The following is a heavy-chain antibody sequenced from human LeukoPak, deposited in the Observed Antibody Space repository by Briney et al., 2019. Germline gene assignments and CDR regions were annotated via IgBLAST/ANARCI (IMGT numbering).Heavy chain of an antibody. Sequence: SETLSLTCSVSGGSISGYYWSWIRQPPGKGLEWIGYFSYSGSTNYNPSLKSRVTISVDTSKNQFSLKVNSMTAADTAVYYCARGIPLPVNWFDHWGQGTLVTVSS. V-gene: IGHV4-59*01. CDR2: FSYSGST. J-gene: IGHJ5*02. CDR3: ARGIPLPVNWFDH. D-gene: IGHD4-11*01. CDR1: GGSISGYY.